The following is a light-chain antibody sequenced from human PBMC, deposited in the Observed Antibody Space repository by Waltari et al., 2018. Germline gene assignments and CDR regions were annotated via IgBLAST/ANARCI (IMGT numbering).Light chain of an antibody. CDR3: QQYDNLPPMCT. CDR2: DAS. V-gene: IGKV1-33*01. J-gene: IGKJ2*02. CDR1: QDISNY. Sequence: DIQMTQSPSSLSASVGDRVTITCQASQDISNYLNWYQQKPGKAPKLLIYDASNLETGVPSRFSGSGSGTDFTFTISSLQPEDIATYYCQQYDNLPPMCTFGQGIKLEIK.